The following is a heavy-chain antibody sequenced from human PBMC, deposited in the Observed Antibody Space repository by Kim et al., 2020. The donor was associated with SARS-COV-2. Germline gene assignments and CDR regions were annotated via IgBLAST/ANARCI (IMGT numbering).Heavy chain of an antibody. V-gene: IGHV4-4*07. D-gene: IGHD6-13*01. Sequence: NPALKSRVTIAVDTSKQQFSLKLTAVTAADTAVYYCARALYSSSQSYAMDVWGQGTTVTVSS. CDR3: ARALYSSSQSYAMDV. J-gene: IGHJ6*02.